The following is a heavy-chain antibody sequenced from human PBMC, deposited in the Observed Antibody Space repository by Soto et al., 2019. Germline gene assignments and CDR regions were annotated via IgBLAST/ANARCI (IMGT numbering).Heavy chain of an antibody. Sequence: QVQLVQSGAEVKKPGASVKVSCKASGYTFTGYYMHWVRQAPGQGLEWMGWINPNSGGTNYAQKFQGGVTMTRDTSISTAYMELSRLRSDDTAVYYCARGDGAVAGTRWYFDLWGRGTLVTVSS. CDR1: GYTFTGYY. D-gene: IGHD6-19*01. J-gene: IGHJ2*01. V-gene: IGHV1-2*02. CDR3: ARGDGAVAGTRWYFDL. CDR2: INPNSGGT.